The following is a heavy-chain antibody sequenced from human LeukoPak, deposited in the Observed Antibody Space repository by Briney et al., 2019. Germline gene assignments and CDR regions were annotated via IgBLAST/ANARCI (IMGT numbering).Heavy chain of an antibody. J-gene: IGHJ4*02. CDR1: GFTLSNYN. Sequence: GGSLRLSCAASGFTLSNYNMNWVRQAPGKVLEWVSSISSSSSYLFFADSVKGRFTISRDNTKNSLYLQMNSLRVDDTAVYYCARDAVTGYSSGWYKPFPFDYWGQGSLVTVSS. V-gene: IGHV3-21*01. CDR3: ARDAVTGYSSGWYKPFPFDY. D-gene: IGHD6-19*01. CDR2: ISSSSSYL.